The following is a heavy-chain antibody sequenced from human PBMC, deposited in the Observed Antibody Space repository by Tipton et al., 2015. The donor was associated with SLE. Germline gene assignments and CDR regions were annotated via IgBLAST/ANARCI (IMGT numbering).Heavy chain of an antibody. V-gene: IGHV1-2*06. CDR2: INPNSGGT. CDR3: ARDRRGYSYSTDAFDI. D-gene: IGHD5-18*01. Sequence: QLVQSGAEVKKPGASVKVSCKASGYTFTSYGVTWGRQAPGQGLEWMGRINPNSGGTNYAQKFQGRVTMTRDTSISTAYMELRSLRSDDTAVYYCARDRRGYSYSTDAFDIWGQGTMVTVSS. J-gene: IGHJ3*02. CDR1: GYTFTSYG.